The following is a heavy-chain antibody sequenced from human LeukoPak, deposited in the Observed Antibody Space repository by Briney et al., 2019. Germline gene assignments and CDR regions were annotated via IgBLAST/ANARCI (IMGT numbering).Heavy chain of an antibody. Sequence: AGRSLRLSCAASGFTFSSYGMHWVRQAPGKGLEWVAVISYDGSHECYADSVKGRFTISRDSSKSTLYLQMNSLRAEDMAVYYCARDLSSSWSLDYWGQGTLVTVSS. CDR2: ISYDGSHE. CDR3: ARDLSSSWSLDY. D-gene: IGHD6-13*01. V-gene: IGHV3-30*03. J-gene: IGHJ4*02. CDR1: GFTFSSYG.